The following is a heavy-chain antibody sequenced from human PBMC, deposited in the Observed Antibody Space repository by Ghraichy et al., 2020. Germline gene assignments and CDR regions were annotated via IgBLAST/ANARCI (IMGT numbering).Heavy chain of an antibody. CDR1: GYTFTSYD. V-gene: IGHV1-8*01. CDR3: ARGREITFGGVITHWFDP. CDR2: MNPNSGNT. D-gene: IGHD3-16*02. Sequence: ASVKVSCKASGYTFTSYDINWVRQATGQGLEWMGWMNPNSGNTGYAQKFQGRVTMTRNTSISTAYMELSSLRSEDTAVYYCARGREITFGGVITHWFDPWGQGTLVTVSS. J-gene: IGHJ5*02.